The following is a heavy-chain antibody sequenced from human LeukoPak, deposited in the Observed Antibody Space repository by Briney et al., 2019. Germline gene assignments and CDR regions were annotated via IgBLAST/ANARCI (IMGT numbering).Heavy chain of an antibody. Sequence: ASVKVSCKASGGTFSSYAISWVRQAPGQGLEWMGWISAYNGNTNYAQKLQGRVTMTTDTSTSTAYMELRSLRSDDTAVYYCASEGYSSSWLTSWYYGMDVWGQGTTVTVSS. D-gene: IGHD6-13*01. V-gene: IGHV1-18*01. CDR3: ASEGYSSSWLTSWYYGMDV. J-gene: IGHJ6*02. CDR1: GGTFSSYA. CDR2: ISAYNGNT.